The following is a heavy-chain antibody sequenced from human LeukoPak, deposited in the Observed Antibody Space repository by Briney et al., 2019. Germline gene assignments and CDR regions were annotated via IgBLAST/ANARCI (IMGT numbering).Heavy chain of an antibody. CDR1: GGSISSYY. Sequence: PSETLSLTSTVSGGSISSYYWSWIRQPPGKGLEWIGYIYYSGSTNYNPSLKSRVTISVDTSKNQFSLKLSSVTAADTAVYYCARDKAPARLYYDSSGYDIWGQGTMVTVSS. J-gene: IGHJ3*02. CDR2: IYYSGST. D-gene: IGHD3-22*01. CDR3: ARDKAPARLYYDSSGYDI. V-gene: IGHV4-59*01.